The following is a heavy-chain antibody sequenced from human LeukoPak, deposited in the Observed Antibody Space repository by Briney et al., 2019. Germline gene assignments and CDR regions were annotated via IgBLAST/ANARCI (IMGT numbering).Heavy chain of an antibody. V-gene: IGHV4-39*02. D-gene: IGHD6-19*01. J-gene: IGHJ4*02. CDR1: GVSISSSSYY. Sequence: PSETLSLTCTVSGVSISSSSYYWGWIRQPPGKGLEWIGNFYYSGTPYYNPSLESRVTMSVDTSKNQFSLKPTSVTAADTAVYYCARDNSGWYGYFDYWGQGTLVTVSS. CDR3: ARDNSGWYGYFDY. CDR2: FYYSGTP.